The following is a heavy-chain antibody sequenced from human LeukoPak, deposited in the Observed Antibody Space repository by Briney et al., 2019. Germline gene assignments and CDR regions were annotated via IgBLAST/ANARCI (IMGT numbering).Heavy chain of an antibody. D-gene: IGHD3-22*01. CDR2: MYLSGTT. CDR1: GDSINSLDL. Sequence: PSGTLSLTCTVSGDSINSLDLWSWVRQPPGKGLEWIGEMYLSGTTHSNPSVKSRVTISIDKSKNQFFLNFSSVTAADTAVYYCAGLVGRYSSGLYYYYFDYWGQGTLVTVSS. J-gene: IGHJ4*02. V-gene: IGHV4-4*02. CDR3: AGLVGRYSSGLYYYYFDY.